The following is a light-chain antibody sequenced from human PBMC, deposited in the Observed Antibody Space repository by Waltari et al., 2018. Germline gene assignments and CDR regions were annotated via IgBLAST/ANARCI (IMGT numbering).Light chain of an antibody. V-gene: IGKV1-33*01. CDR3: QHYNGVPPYT. CDR1: HDISDY. CDR2: DSS. J-gene: IGKJ2*01. Sequence: QASHDISDYLNWYQQKPGKGPKLLIYDSSRLHTGVPSRFSGSGYGTDFTFTINNVQPEDIATYYCQHYNGVPPYTFGQGTKLEMK.